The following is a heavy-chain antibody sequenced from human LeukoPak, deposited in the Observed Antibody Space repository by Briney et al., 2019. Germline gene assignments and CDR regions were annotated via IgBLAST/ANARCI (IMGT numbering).Heavy chain of an antibody. CDR3: ARSYYDSSGYFFAAY. V-gene: IGHV1-69*04. CDR2: IIPILGIA. Sequence: SVKVSCKASGGTFSSYAISWVRQAPGQGLEWMGRIIPILGIANYAQKFQGRVTITADKSTSTACMELSSLRSEDTAVYYCARSYYDSSGYFFAAYWGQGTLVTVSS. J-gene: IGHJ4*02. CDR1: GGTFSSYA. D-gene: IGHD3-22*01.